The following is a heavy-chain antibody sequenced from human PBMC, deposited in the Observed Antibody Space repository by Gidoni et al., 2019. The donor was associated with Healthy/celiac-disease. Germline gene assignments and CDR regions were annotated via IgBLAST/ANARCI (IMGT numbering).Heavy chain of an antibody. J-gene: IGHJ6*02. CDR1: GGSFSGYY. D-gene: IGHD6-6*01. Sequence: QVQLQQWGAGLLKPSETLSLTCAVYGGSFSGYYWSWIRQPPGKGLEWIGEINHRGSNTYNPSLKSRVNISVDTSKKQFSLKQNSVTAADTSVYYCARGLSGSSSADYYYYGMDVWGQGTTVTVSS. V-gene: IGHV4-34*01. CDR2: INHRGSN. CDR3: ARGLSGSSSADYYYYGMDV.